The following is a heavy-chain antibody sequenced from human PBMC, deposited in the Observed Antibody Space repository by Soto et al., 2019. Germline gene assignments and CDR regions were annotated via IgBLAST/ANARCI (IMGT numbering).Heavy chain of an antibody. CDR3: ARKGAAASYAHYYMDV. CDR1: GGSIRPYY. D-gene: IGHD6-13*01. J-gene: IGHJ6*03. Sequence: PSETPSPTCTVSGGSIRPYYWSWIRPPPGKGLEWIGYVYYSGNTNYNPSLESRVTISVDTSRNRFSLNLTSATAADTAVYYCARKGAAASYAHYYMDVWGRGTAVTVSS. V-gene: IGHV4-59*01. CDR2: VYYSGNT.